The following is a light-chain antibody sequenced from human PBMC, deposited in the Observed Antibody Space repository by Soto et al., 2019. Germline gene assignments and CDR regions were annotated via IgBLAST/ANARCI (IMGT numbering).Light chain of an antibody. CDR3: QQYDNLSIT. J-gene: IGKJ5*01. Sequence: IQMTQSPSSLSASVGDRVTITCQASQDISNYLNWYQQKPGKAPKLLIYDASNLETGVPSRFSGSGPGTDFTFTISSLQPEDIATYYCQQYDNLSITFGQGTRLEIK. CDR1: QDISNY. CDR2: DAS. V-gene: IGKV1-33*01.